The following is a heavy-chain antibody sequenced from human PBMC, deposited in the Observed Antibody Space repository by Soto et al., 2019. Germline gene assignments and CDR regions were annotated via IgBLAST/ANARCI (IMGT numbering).Heavy chain of an antibody. CDR1: GGSITSSSYY. CDR2: IYYRGST. D-gene: IGHD4-4*01. J-gene: IGHJ4*02. CDR3: ASPAGADYTFDY. V-gene: IGHV4-39*01. Sequence: QPQLQESGPGLVKPSETLSLTCGVSGGSITSSSYYWGWIRQAPGRGLEWIGTIYYRGSTYYNPSLESRVTISADTSKNQLSLNLRSVTAADTAVYYCASPAGADYTFDYWGQGILVTVSS.